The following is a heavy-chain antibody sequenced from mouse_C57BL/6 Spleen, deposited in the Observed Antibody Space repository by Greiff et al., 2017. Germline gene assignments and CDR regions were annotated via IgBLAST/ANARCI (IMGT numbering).Heavy chain of an antibody. D-gene: IGHD5-5*01. Sequence: VQLQQSGPGLVKPSQSLSLTCSVTGYSITSGYYWNWIRQVPGNKLEWMGYISYDGSNNYNPSLKNRISITRDTSKNQFFLKLNSVTTEDTATYYCAGYYLGDYWGQGTSVTVSS. CDR3: AGYYLGDY. CDR1: GYSITSGYY. V-gene: IGHV3-6*01. J-gene: IGHJ4*01. CDR2: ISYDGSN.